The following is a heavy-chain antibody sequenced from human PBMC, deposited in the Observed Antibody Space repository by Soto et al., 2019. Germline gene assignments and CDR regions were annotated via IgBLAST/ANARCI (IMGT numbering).Heavy chain of an antibody. J-gene: IGHJ3*02. V-gene: IGHV3-48*02. Sequence: EVQLAESGGGLVQPGGSLRLSCAASGFTFSSYSMNWVRQAPGKGLEWVSYISSSSSTIYYADSVKGRFTISRDNAKNSLYLQMNSLRDEDTAVYYCASLYCGGDCYGAFDIWGQGTMVTVSS. CDR1: GFTFSSYS. D-gene: IGHD2-21*02. CDR2: ISSSSSTI. CDR3: ASLYCGGDCYGAFDI.